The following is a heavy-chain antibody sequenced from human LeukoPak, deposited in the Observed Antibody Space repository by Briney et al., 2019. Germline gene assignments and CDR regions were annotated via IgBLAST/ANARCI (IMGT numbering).Heavy chain of an antibody. D-gene: IGHD2-2*01. Sequence: AETLSLTCTVAGYSISIGYYWGWIRQPPGKGLEWIGTIYHSGSTYYNPSLKSRVTISVDTSKNQFSLKLTSVTAADTAVYYCARVRGYCSSTICYRYYFDYWGQGTLVTVSS. J-gene: IGHJ4*02. CDR3: ARVRGYCSSTICYRYYFDY. CDR1: GYSISIGYY. V-gene: IGHV4-38-2*02. CDR2: IYHSGST.